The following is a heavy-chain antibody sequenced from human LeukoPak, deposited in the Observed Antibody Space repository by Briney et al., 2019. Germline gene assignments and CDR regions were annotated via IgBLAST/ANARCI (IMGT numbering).Heavy chain of an antibody. CDR1: GFTFSSYW. CDR3: ARERGPYDSSGYYIFDY. CDR2: IKQDGSEK. V-gene: IGHV3-7*01. D-gene: IGHD3-22*01. Sequence: PGGSLRLSCAASGFTFSSYWMSWVRQAPGKGLEWVANIKQDGSEKYYVGSVKGRFTISRDNAKNSLYLQMNSLRAEDTAVYYCARERGPYDSSGYYIFDYWGQGTLVTVSS. J-gene: IGHJ4*02.